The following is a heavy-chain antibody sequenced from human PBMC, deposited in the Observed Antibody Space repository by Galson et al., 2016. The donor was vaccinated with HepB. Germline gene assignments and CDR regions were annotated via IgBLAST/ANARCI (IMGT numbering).Heavy chain of an antibody. V-gene: IGHV4-4*02. CDR3: ATGPPPKRLDS. CDR2: IYHSGST. CDR1: GGSIGSCYW. Sequence: ETLSLTCDVSGGSIGSCYWWSLVRQPPGEGLEWIVVIYHSGSTTYNPSPQSRVTISVDKSQNQFSLNLSPVTAADTAVYYSATGPPPKRLDSWGQGILVTVAS. J-gene: IGHJ5*01.